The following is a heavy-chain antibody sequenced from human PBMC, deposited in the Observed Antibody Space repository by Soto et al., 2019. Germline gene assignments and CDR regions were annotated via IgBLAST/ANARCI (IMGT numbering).Heavy chain of an antibody. Sequence: ASVKVSCKASGYTFTSCYMHWVRQAPGQGLEWMGWINPNSGGTNYAQKFQGRVTMTRDTSISTAYMELSRLRSDDTAVYYCARGVTGSSTPAPTFWGQGTLVTVSS. D-gene: IGHD6-6*01. CDR1: GYTFTSCY. CDR3: ARGVTGSSTPAPTF. CDR2: INPNSGGT. J-gene: IGHJ4*02. V-gene: IGHV1-2*02.